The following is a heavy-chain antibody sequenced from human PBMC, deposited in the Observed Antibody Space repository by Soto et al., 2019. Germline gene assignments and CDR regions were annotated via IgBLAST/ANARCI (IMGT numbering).Heavy chain of an antibody. CDR1: GGTFSSYA. CDR3: ARVEMYSSGPTGIDY. V-gene: IGHV1-69*13. D-gene: IGHD6-19*01. J-gene: IGHJ4*02. CDR2: IIPIFGTA. Sequence: GASVKVSCKASGGTFSSYAISWVRQAPGQGLEWMGGIIPIFGTANYAQKFQGRVTITADESTSTAYMELSSLRSEDTAVYYCARVEMYSSGPTGIDYWGQGTLVTVSS.